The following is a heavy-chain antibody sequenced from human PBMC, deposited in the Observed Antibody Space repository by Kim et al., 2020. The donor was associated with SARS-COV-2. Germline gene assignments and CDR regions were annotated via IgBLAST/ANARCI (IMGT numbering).Heavy chain of an antibody. CDR1: GGSFSGYY. CDR3: ARGRFGYSYPRGYFDY. J-gene: IGHJ4*02. D-gene: IGHD5-18*01. CDR2: INHSGST. Sequence: SETLSLTCAVYGGSFSGYYWSWIRQPPGKGLEWIGEINHSGSTNYNPSLKSRVTISVDTSKNQFSLKLSSVTAADTAVYYCARGRFGYSYPRGYFDYWGQGTLVTVSS. V-gene: IGHV4-34*01.